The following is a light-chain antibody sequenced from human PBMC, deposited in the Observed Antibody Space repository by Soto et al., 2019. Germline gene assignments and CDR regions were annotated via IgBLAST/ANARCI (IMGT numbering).Light chain of an antibody. J-gene: IGKJ1*01. Sequence: EIVLTQSPGTLSLSPGERATLSCRASQSVRPNFLAWYQQKPGQAPRLLIYGVSDRATGIPDRFSGSGSGTDFTLTITRLEPEDFAVYYCQQYGNSPWTFGQGTKVDIK. CDR3: QQYGNSPWT. CDR1: QSVRPNF. CDR2: GVS. V-gene: IGKV3-20*01.